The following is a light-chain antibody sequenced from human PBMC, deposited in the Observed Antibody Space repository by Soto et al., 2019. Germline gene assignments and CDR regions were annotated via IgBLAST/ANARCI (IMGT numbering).Light chain of an antibody. J-gene: IGKJ1*01. CDR2: GAS. CDR3: QQYDSSPT. Sequence: EIVLAQSPGTLSLSPGERATLSCSASQSLSSTYLAWYQQKPGQAPRLLIYGASSRATGIPDRFGGSGSGTDFTLTINRLEPEDFAVYYCQQYDSSPTFGQGTKVEIK. V-gene: IGKV3-20*01. CDR1: QSLSSTY.